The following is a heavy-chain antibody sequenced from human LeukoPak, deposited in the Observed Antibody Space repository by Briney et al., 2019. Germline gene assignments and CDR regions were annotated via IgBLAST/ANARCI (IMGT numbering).Heavy chain of an antibody. J-gene: IGHJ3*02. CDR2: IYHSGNT. V-gene: IGHV4-38-2*02. CDR3: AKKWSGDYDSSGVNDAFDI. Sequence: SETLSLTCTVSGYSISSGYSWGWIRQPPGKGLEWIGSIYHSGNTYYNPSLKRRVTISVDTSKNQFSLNLSSVTAADTAVYYCAKKWSGDYDSSGVNDAFDIWGQGTMVTVSS. D-gene: IGHD3-22*01. CDR1: GYSISSGYS.